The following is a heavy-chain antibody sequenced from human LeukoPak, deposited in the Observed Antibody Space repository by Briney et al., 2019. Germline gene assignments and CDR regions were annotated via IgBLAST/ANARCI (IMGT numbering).Heavy chain of an antibody. J-gene: IGHJ3*02. D-gene: IGHD5-18*01. V-gene: IGHV3-74*01. Sequence: GGSLRLSCAASGFIFSNYYMNWVRQAPGKGLVWVSRINSDGSSTSYADSVKGRFTISRDNAKNTLYLQMNSLRAEETAVYYCARDLVHTGQGVFDIWGQGTMVTVSS. CDR3: ARDLVHTGQGVFDI. CDR2: INSDGSST. CDR1: GFIFSNYY.